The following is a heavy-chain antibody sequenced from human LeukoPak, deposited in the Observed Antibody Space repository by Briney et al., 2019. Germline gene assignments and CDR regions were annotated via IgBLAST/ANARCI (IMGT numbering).Heavy chain of an antibody. D-gene: IGHD3-9*01. J-gene: IGHJ4*02. CDR1: GYIFTGYY. V-gene: IGHV7-4-1*02. Sequence: ASVKVSCKASGYIFTGYYMHWVRQAPGQGLEWMGWINTNTGNPTYAQGFTGRFVFSLDTSVSTAYLQISSLKAEDTAVYYCARDFVRYFDWLPPGYFDYWGQGTLVTVSS. CDR2: INTNTGNP. CDR3: ARDFVRYFDWLPPGYFDY.